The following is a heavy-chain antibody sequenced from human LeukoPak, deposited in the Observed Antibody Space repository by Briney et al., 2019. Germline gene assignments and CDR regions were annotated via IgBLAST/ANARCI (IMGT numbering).Heavy chain of an antibody. CDR3: ARDQIKGSGWYYY. J-gene: IGHJ4*02. D-gene: IGHD6-19*01. Sequence: GGSLRLSCAASGFTFSSYWMHWVRQAPGKGLVWVSRINSDGSSTSYADSVKGRFTISRDNAKNTLYLQMNGLRAEDTAVYYCARDQIKGSGWYYYWGQGTLVTVSS. V-gene: IGHV3-74*01. CDR1: GFTFSSYW. CDR2: INSDGSST.